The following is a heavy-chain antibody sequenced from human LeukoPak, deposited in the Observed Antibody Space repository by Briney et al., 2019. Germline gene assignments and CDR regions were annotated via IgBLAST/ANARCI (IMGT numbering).Heavy chain of an antibody. V-gene: IGHV3-33*08. D-gene: IGHD6-13*01. Sequence: GRSLRLSCAASGFTFSSYWMHWVRQAPGKGLEWVAVIWYDGINKFHGDSVRGRFTISRDNSRNTVYLQMNSLRAEDTAVYYCTRERKSGIAAFDYWGQGTLVTVSS. J-gene: IGHJ4*02. CDR3: TRERKSGIAAFDY. CDR1: GFTFSSYW. CDR2: IWYDGINK.